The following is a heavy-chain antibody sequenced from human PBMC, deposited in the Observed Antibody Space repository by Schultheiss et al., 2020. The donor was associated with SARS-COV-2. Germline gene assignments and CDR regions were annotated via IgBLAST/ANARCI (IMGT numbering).Heavy chain of an antibody. J-gene: IGHJ6*02. D-gene: IGHD3-22*01. Sequence: ASVKVSCKASGGTFSSYAINWVRQATGQGLEWMGRINPNSGGTNYAQKFQGRVTMTRDTSISTAYMELSRLRSDDTAVYYCAREPDSSGNFRGYFSMDVWGQGTTVTVSS. CDR3: AREPDSSGNFRGYFSMDV. CDR2: INPNSGGT. CDR1: GGTFSSYA. V-gene: IGHV1-2*06.